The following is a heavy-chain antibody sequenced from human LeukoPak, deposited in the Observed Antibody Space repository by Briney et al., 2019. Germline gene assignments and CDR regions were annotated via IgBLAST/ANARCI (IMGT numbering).Heavy chain of an antibody. CDR3: ARIYDSSGYYYFDY. V-gene: IGHV1-69*13. J-gene: IGHJ4*02. D-gene: IGHD3-22*01. Sequence: ASMKVSCKASGGTFSSYAISWVRQAPGQGLEWMGGIIPIFGTANYAQKFQGRVTITADESTSTAYMELSSLRSEDTAVYYCARIYDSSGYYYFDYWGQGTLVTVSS. CDR1: GGTFSSYA. CDR2: IIPIFGTA.